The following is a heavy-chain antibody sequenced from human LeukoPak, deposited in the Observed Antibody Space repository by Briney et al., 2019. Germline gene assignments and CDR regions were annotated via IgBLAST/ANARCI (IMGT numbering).Heavy chain of an antibody. J-gene: IGHJ2*01. CDR3: ERDEAEFGNRQWYFDL. V-gene: IGHV4-38-2*02. CDR2: VYHSGTT. D-gene: IGHD2/OR15-2a*01. CDR1: GYSINDGYY. Sequence: PSETLSLTCAVSGYSINDGYYWGWIRQPPGKGLEWIGSVYHSGTTYYNPSLQSRVGISADMSRNQFSLRLNSMTAADTAVYYCERDEAEFGNRQWYFDLWGRGTLVIVSS.